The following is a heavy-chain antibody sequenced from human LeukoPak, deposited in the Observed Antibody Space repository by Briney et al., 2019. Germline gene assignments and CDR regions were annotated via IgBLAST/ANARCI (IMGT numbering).Heavy chain of an antibody. Sequence: GGSLRLSCAASGFTFSSYAMSWVRQAPGKGLEWVSAISGSGGSTYYADSVKGRFTISRDNSKNTLYLQMNSLRAEDTAVYYSAIRALVIGVVITDYFYYWGRRTLGTVSS. D-gene: IGHD3-3*01. CDR3: AIRALVIGVVITDYFYY. CDR1: GFTFSSYA. J-gene: IGHJ4*02. CDR2: ISGSGGST. V-gene: IGHV3-23*01.